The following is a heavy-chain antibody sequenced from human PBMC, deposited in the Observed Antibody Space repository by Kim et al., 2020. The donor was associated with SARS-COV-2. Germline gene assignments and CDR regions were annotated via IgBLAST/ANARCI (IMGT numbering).Heavy chain of an antibody. J-gene: IGHJ3*02. CDR2: IRSKANSYAT. Sequence: GGSLRLSCAASGFIFSGSAMHWVRQASGKGLEWVGRIRSKANSYATAYAASVKGRFTISRDDSKTTTYLQMNSLKTEDTAVYYCTRVLGTTLAFWDAFD. V-gene: IGHV3-73*01. D-gene: IGHD1-1*01. CDR1: GFIFSGSA. CDR3: TRVLGTTLAFWDAFD.